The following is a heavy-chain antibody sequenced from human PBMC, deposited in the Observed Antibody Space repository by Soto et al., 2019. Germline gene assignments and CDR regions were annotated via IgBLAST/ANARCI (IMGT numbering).Heavy chain of an antibody. CDR2: ISSSGSTI. V-gene: IGHV3-48*03. CDR3: ARDYSGSYDFDY. CDR1: GFTFSSYE. J-gene: IGHJ4*02. D-gene: IGHD1-26*01. Sequence: PGGSLRLSCAASGFTFSSYEMNWVRQAQGKGLEWVSYISSSGSTIYYADSVKGRFTISRDNAKNSLYLQMNSLRAEDTAVYYCARDYSGSYDFDYWGQGTLVTVSS.